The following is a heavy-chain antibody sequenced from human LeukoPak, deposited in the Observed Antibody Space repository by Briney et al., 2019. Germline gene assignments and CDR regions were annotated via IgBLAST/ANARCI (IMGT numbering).Heavy chain of an antibody. Sequence: GRSLRLSCAASGFTFDDYAMPWVRQAPGKGLEWVSGISWNSGSIGYADSVKGRFTISRDNAKNSLYLQMNSLRAEDTALYYCAKDMDYSSSSLDYWGQGTLVTVSS. CDR2: ISWNSGSI. D-gene: IGHD6-6*01. J-gene: IGHJ4*02. V-gene: IGHV3-9*01. CDR1: GFTFDDYA. CDR3: AKDMDYSSSSLDY.